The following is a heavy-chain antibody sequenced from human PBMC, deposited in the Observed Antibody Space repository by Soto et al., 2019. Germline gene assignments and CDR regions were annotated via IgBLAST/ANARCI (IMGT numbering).Heavy chain of an antibody. J-gene: IGHJ6*02. CDR3: ARGSSSNDYYYYGMDV. D-gene: IGHD6-6*01. CDR1: GFTFSSYS. CDR2: ISSSSSYI. V-gene: IGHV3-21*01. Sequence: GGSLRLSCAASGFTFSSYSMNWVRQAPGKGLEWVSSISSSSSYIYYADSVKGRFTISRDNAKNSLYLQMNSLRAEDTAVYYCARGSSSNDYYYYGMDVWGQGTTVTVSS.